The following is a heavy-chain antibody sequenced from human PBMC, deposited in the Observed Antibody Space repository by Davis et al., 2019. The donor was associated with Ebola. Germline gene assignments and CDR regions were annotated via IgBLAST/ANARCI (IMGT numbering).Heavy chain of an antibody. D-gene: IGHD5-12*01. Sequence: GESLKISCAGSGFTVSNYDMHWVRQAPGKGLEWVSSMDPAGDTFYPDSVKGRFTVSRDGGQNSFYLQFNSLRAGDTAVYYCTREVSDYDSPYYHMDVWGQGTAVTVSS. CDR2: MDPAGDT. J-gene: IGHJ6*03. CDR1: GFTVSNYD. V-gene: IGHV3-13*04. CDR3: TREVSDYDSPYYHMDV.